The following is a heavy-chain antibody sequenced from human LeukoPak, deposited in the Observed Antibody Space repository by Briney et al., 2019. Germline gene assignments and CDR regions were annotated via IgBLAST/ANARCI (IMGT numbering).Heavy chain of an antibody. Sequence: SETLSLTCAVYGGSFSGYYWSWIRQPPGKGLEWIGKINHSGSTNYNPSLKSRVTISVDTSKNQFSLKLSSVTAADTAVYYCARGEYCSSTSCPFDYWGQGTLVTVSS. V-gene: IGHV4-34*01. D-gene: IGHD2-2*01. CDR2: INHSGST. CDR3: ARGEYCSSTSCPFDY. CDR1: GGSFSGYY. J-gene: IGHJ4*02.